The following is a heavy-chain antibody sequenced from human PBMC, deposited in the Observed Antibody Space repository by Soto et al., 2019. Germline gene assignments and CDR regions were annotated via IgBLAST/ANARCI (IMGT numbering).Heavy chain of an antibody. Sequence: EVQLVESGGGLVKPGRSLRLSCTGSGFTFGDYAMSWFRQAPGKGQEWVGFIRSKPYGVTAEYAASVKGRFTISRDDSKSISYLQMNSLTTEDTAVYYCARGIWEMATIRPENYWGQGTLVTVSS. D-gene: IGHD5-12*01. CDR1: GFTFGDYA. CDR2: IRSKPYGVTA. V-gene: IGHV3-49*05. CDR3: ARGIWEMATIRPENY. J-gene: IGHJ4*02.